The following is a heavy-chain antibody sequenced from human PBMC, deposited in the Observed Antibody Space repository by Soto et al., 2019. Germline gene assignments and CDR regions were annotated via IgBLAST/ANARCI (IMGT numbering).Heavy chain of an antibody. V-gene: IGHV5-51*01. Sequence: EVQLGQSGAEVKKPGESLRISCKGSGYTFTNYWIGWVRQMPGKGLEWMGIIFPRDSDTRYSPSFQGQVTISADKSISTAYLQWHSLKASDTAMYYCARPYYYDSSGYLDYWGQGTLVTVSS. CDR2: IFPRDSDT. CDR1: GYTFTNYW. CDR3: ARPYYYDSSGYLDY. J-gene: IGHJ4*02. D-gene: IGHD3-22*01.